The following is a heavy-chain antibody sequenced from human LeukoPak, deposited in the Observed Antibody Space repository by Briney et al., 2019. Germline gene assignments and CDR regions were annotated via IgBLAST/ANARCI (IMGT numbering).Heavy chain of an antibody. Sequence: SVKVSCKASGGTFSSYAISWVRQAPGQGLEWMGGIIPIFGTANYAQKFQGRVTITADKSTSTAYMELSSLRSEDTAVYYCATYRQVLLPFESWGQGTLVTVSS. CDR3: ATYRQVLLPFES. D-gene: IGHD2-8*02. V-gene: IGHV1-69*06. CDR1: GGTFSSYA. J-gene: IGHJ4*02. CDR2: IIPIFGTA.